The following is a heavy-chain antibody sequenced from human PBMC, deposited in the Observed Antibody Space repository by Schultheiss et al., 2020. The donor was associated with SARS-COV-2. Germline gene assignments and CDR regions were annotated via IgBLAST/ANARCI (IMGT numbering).Heavy chain of an antibody. J-gene: IGHJ5*02. V-gene: IGHV4-30-4*08. D-gene: IGHD4-11*01. CDR2: IFYSGST. CDR3: ARGDYLGWFDP. CDR1: GGSISSGGYS. Sequence: SETLSLTCAVSGGSISSGGYSWSWIRQPPGKGLEWIGHIFYSGSTNYNPSLKSRVTISVDTSKNQFSLKLSSVTAADTAVYYCARGDYLGWFDPWGQGTLVTVSS.